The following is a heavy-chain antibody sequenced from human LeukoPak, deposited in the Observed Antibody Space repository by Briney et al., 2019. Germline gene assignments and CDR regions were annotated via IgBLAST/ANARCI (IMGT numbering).Heavy chain of an antibody. Sequence: PGGSLRLSCAASGFTFSSYAMSWVRQAPGKGLEWVSDLGVSSDYTYYADSVKGRFTVSRDNSQNTLSLQMNSLRAEDTAVYYCARKSSHFDSSGYFDYWGQGTPVTVSS. V-gene: IGHV3-23*01. CDR1: GFTFSSYA. J-gene: IGHJ4*02. CDR3: ARKSSHFDSSGYFDY. D-gene: IGHD3-22*01. CDR2: LGVSSDYT.